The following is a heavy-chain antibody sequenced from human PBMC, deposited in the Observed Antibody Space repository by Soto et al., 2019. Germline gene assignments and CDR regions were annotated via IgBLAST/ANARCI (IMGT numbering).Heavy chain of an antibody. J-gene: IGHJ5*02. CDR2: IKQDGSEK. CDR3: ARQIYQLHNWFYP. D-gene: IGHD2-2*01. Sequence: EVQLVESGGGLVQPGGSLRLSCAASGFTFSSYWMSWVRQAPGKGLEWVANIKQDGSEKYYVDSVKGRFTISRDNAKNSLYLQMNSLRAEDTAVYYCARQIYQLHNWFYPWGQGTLVTVSS. V-gene: IGHV3-7*03. CDR1: GFTFSSYW.